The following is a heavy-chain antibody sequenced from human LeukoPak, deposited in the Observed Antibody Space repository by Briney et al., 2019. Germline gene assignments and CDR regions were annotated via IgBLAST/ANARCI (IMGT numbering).Heavy chain of an antibody. CDR1: GFTVSSNY. Sequence: PGGSLRLSCAASGFTVSSNYMSWVRQAPGKGLEWVSVIYSGGSTYYSDSVKGRFTISRDNSKNTLYLQMNSLRAEDTAVYYCARVGVGGYSYGYLEYYFDYWGQGTLVTVSS. V-gene: IGHV3-53*01. CDR2: IYSGGST. CDR3: ARVGVGGYSYGYLEYYFDY. D-gene: IGHD5-18*01. J-gene: IGHJ4*02.